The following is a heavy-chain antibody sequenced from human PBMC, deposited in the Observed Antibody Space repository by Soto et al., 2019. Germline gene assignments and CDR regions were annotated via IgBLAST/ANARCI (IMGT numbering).Heavy chain of an antibody. CDR1: GFTFDDYT. CDR2: ISWDGGST. J-gene: IGHJ6*02. V-gene: IGHV3-43*01. CDR3: AKDRVAVTGAYYYYGLDV. D-gene: IGHD6-19*01. Sequence: SGGSLRLSCAASGFTFDDYTMHWVRQAPGKGLEWVSLISWDGGSTSYADSVKGRFIISRDNSENSLYLQMDSLRTEDTAFYYCAKDRVAVTGAYYYYGLDVWGQGTTVTVSS.